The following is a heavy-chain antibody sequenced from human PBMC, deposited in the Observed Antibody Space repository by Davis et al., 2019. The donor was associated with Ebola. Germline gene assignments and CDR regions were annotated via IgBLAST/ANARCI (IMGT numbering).Heavy chain of an antibody. CDR1: ADSISSGYY. D-gene: IGHD3-3*01. V-gene: IGHV4-38-2*02. Sequence: SETLSLSCTASADSISSGYYWCWTRPPPGKGLEWIGSIYHSGSTYYNPSLKSRVTISVDTSKNQFSLKLNSVTAADTAVYYCARDDFWGGYPYFDYWGQGTLVTVSS. CDR2: IYHSGST. J-gene: IGHJ4*02. CDR3: ARDDFWGGYPYFDY.